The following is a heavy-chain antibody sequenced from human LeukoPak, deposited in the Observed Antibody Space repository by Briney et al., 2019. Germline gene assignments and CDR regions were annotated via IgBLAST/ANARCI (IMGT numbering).Heavy chain of an antibody. CDR3: ARDRWELRLFYFDY. J-gene: IGHJ4*02. D-gene: IGHD1-26*01. CDR2: IYYSGST. V-gene: IGHV4-39*07. CDR1: GGSISSSSYY. Sequence: SSETLSLTCTVSGGSISSSSYYWGWIRQPPGKGLEWIGSIYYSGSTYYNPSLKSRVTISVDTSKNQFSLKLSSVTAADTAVYYCARDRWELRLFYFDYWGQGTLVTVSS.